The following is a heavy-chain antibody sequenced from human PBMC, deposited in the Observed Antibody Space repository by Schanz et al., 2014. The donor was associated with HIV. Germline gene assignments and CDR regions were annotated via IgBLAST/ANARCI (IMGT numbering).Heavy chain of an antibody. D-gene: IGHD2-21*02. V-gene: IGHV3-21*04. CDR2: ISATGAYI. Sequence: EVQLVESGGGLVKPGGSLRLSCAGSGFTFSDYSMTWVRQAPGKGLEWVAFISATGAYIYYADSVKGRFTISRDNAQKSLFLQMNSLRDEDTAIYFCARYSVDAVVTSTDYYNGIDVWGQGTTVTVSS. CDR3: ARYSVDAVVTSTDYYNGIDV. CDR1: GFTFSDYS. J-gene: IGHJ6*02.